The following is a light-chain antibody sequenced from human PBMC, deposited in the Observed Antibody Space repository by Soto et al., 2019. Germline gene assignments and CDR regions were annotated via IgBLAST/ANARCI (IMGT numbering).Light chain of an antibody. V-gene: IGKV1-39*01. J-gene: IGKJ5*01. Sequence: DIQMTQSPTSVSASVGDRVTITCRASQSFSSYLNWYQQKPGKAPKLLIYDASSLESGVPSRFSGSGSGTDFTLTISSLEPEDFAVYYCQQRSNWPLITFGQGTRLEIK. CDR1: QSFSSY. CDR3: QQRSNWPLIT. CDR2: DAS.